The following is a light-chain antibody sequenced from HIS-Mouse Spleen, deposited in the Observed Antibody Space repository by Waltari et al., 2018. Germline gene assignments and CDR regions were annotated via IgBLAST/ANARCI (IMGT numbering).Light chain of an antibody. CDR2: EGS. Sequence: QSALTQPASVSGSPGQSITISCTGTSRDVGRSNFVPWYQQHPGKAPKLMIYEGSKRPSGVSNRFSGSKSGNTASLTISGLQAEDEADYYCCSYAGSSTLVFGGGTKLTVL. CDR3: CSYAGSSTLV. V-gene: IGLV2-23*01. J-gene: IGLJ2*01. CDR1: SRDVGRSNF.